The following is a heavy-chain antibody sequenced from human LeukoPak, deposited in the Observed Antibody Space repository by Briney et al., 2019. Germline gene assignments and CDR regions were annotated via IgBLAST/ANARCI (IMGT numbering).Heavy chain of an antibody. CDR3: ARAPVLRYFDRVWSAFDI. J-gene: IGHJ3*02. CDR2: INHSGST. CDR1: GGSFSGYY. V-gene: IGHV4-34*01. Sequence: SETLSLTCAVYGGSFSGYYWSWIRQPPGKGLEWIGEINHSGSTNYNPSLKSRVTISVDTSNNQFSLKLSSVTAADTAVYYCARAPVLRYFDRVWSAFDIWGQGTMVTVSS. D-gene: IGHD3-9*01.